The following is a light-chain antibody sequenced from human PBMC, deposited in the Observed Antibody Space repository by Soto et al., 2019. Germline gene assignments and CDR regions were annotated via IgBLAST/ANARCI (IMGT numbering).Light chain of an antibody. CDR1: QSVSSY. J-gene: IGKJ4*01. Sequence: IVLTQSPGTVSLSPGERAPLSCRASQSVSSYLAWYQQKPGQAPRLLIYDASNRATGIPARFSGSGSGTDFTLTISSLEPEDFAVYYCQQRSNWPPTFGGGTKVDIK. CDR3: QQRSNWPPT. CDR2: DAS. V-gene: IGKV3-11*01.